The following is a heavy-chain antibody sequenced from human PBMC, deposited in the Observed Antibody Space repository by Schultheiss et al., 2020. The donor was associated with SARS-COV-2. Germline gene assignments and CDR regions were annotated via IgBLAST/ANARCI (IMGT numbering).Heavy chain of an antibody. CDR3: ARVFGAEYGMDV. J-gene: IGHJ6*02. Sequence: GGSLRLSCVASGFTFSSYAMSWVRQAPGKGLEWVSTISGRGDNTRYADSVQGRFTISRDNAKNSLYLQMNSLRAEDTAVYYCARVFGAEYGMDVWGQGTTVTVSS. D-gene: IGHD1-26*01. CDR2: ISGRGDNT. CDR1: GFTFSSYA. V-gene: IGHV3-23*01.